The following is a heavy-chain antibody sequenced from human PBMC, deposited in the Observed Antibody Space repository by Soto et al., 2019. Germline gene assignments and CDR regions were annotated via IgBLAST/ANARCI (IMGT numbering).Heavy chain of an antibody. J-gene: IGHJ6*02. CDR1: GGSLSSSSYY. Sequence: LSLTCTVSGGSLSSSSYYWGWIRQPPGKGLEWIGSIYYSGSTYYNPSLKSRVTISVDTSKNQFSLKLSSVTAADTAVYYCARITTVKGAAAGFYYYYGMDVWGQGTTVTVSS. V-gene: IGHV4-39*01. CDR3: ARITTVKGAAAGFYYYYGMDV. CDR2: IYYSGST. D-gene: IGHD6-13*01.